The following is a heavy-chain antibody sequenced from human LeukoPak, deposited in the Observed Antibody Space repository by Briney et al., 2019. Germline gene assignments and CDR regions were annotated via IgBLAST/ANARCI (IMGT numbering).Heavy chain of an antibody. D-gene: IGHD1-26*01. CDR1: GFTFSAYW. V-gene: IGHV3-7*01. Sequence: GGSLRLSCAASGFTFSAYWMTWVLQAPGKGLEWVANIKQDGNEKYYVDSVKGRFAISRDNAKSSLFLQLAGLRAEDTAVYYCARGRDSGRYFDYWGQGTLVTVSS. CDR2: IKQDGNEK. CDR3: ARGRDSGRYFDY. J-gene: IGHJ4*02.